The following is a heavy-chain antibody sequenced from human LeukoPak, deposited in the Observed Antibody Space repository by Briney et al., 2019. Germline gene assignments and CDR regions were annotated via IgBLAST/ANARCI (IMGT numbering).Heavy chain of an antibody. V-gene: IGHV3-23*01. CDR1: GFTFSTYA. CDR2: ISGGGDRT. D-gene: IGHD3-10*01. J-gene: IGHJ4*02. CDR3: ATQNYYASGSSRH. Sequence: GGSLRLSSAASGFTFSTYAMTWVRQAPGKGLEWVSGISGGGDRTYYADTVKGRFTISRDNSKNTLNLQLNSLRAEDTAVYYCATQNYYASGSSRHWGQGTLVTVSS.